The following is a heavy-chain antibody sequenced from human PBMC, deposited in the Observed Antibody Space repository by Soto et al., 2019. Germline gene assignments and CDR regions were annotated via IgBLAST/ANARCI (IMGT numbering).Heavy chain of an antibody. CDR2: IYYSGST. Sequence: PSETLSLTCTVSGGSTSSYYWSWIRQPPGKGLEWIGYIYYSGSTNYNPSLKSRVTISVDTSKNQFSLKLSSVTAADTAVYYCARNPCGGSGGSCYSGGYYYYYNGMDVWGQGTTVIVS. J-gene: IGHJ6*02. V-gene: IGHV4-59*01. D-gene: IGHD2-15*01. CDR1: GGSTSSYY. CDR3: ARNPCGGSGGSCYSGGYYYYYNGMDV.